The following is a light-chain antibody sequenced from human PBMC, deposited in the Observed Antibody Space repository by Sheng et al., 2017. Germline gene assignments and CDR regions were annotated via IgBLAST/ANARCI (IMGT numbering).Light chain of an antibody. CDR1: QGISSY. CDR3: QQYYSYPRT. CDR2: AAS. Sequence: AIRMTQSPSSFSASTGDRVTITCRASQGISSYLAWYQQKPGKAPKLLIYAASTLQSGVPSRFSGSGSGTDFTLTISCLQSEDFATYYCQQYYSYPRTFGPRDRTVEIK. V-gene: IGKV1-8*01. J-gene: IGKJ1*01.